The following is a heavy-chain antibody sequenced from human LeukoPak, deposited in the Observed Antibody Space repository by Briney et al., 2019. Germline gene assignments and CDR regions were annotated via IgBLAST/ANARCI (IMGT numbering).Heavy chain of an antibody. Sequence: PSETLSLTCTVSGGSITNYYWSWIRQPAGKGLEWIGRIYSSGSTNYNPSLKSRVTMSVDTSKNQFSLKLSSVTAADTAVYYCARDRITGTTGGYYYYGMDVWGQGTTVTVSS. CDR3: ARDRITGTTGGYYYYGMDV. CDR2: IYSSGST. CDR1: GGSITNYY. V-gene: IGHV4-4*07. J-gene: IGHJ6*02. D-gene: IGHD1-20*01.